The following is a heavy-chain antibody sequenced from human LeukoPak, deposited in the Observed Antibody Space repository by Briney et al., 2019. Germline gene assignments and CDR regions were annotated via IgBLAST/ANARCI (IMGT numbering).Heavy chain of an antibody. D-gene: IGHD2-2*01. CDR1: GFTFSGSA. CDR3: ATTHIVVVPAARDTYAFDI. V-gene: IGHV3-48*04. J-gene: IGHJ3*02. CDR2: ITGSSTTK. Sequence: GGSLKLSCAASGFTFSGSAMHWIRQAPGKGLEWFSYITGSSTTKHYADSVKGRFTISRDNAKNSVYLQMNRLRAEDTAVYYCATTHIVVVPAARDTYAFDIWGQGTMVTVSS.